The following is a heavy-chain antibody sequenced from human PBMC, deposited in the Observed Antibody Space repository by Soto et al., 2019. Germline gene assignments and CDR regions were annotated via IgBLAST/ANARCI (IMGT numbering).Heavy chain of an antibody. Sequence: QVQLVESGGGVVQPGTSLRLSCAASGFTISTHGMHWVRQAPGKGLEWVANIWYDGSNRFYADSVKGRFTISKDNSKNTLYLQMSSLRAEDTAMYYCAAATTWNFHFHYWGQGTQVTVSS. D-gene: IGHD1-7*01. V-gene: IGHV3-33*01. CDR2: IWYDGSNR. CDR1: GFTISTHG. CDR3: AAATTWNFHFHY. J-gene: IGHJ4*02.